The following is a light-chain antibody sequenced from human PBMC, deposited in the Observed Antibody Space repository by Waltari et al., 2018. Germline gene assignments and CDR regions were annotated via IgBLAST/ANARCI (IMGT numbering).Light chain of an antibody. CDR1: APAKGY. J-gene: IGLJ2*01. V-gene: IGLV3-27*01. CDR3: YSAADNRLL. CDR2: KDF. Sequence: SYELTQPSSESVSPGQTATIPCPGDAPAKGYVRWFVQRPGQAPVLVIYKDFERPSGIPERFSGSRSGTTVTLTISGAQVEDEAEYYCYSAADNRLLFGGGTNLTVL.